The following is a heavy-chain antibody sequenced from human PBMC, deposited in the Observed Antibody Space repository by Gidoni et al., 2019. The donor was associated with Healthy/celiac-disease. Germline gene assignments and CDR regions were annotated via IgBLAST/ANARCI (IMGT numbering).Heavy chain of an antibody. CDR1: GYTFTGYY. CDR3: ARDLGGWFDP. D-gene: IGHD3-10*01. CDR2: INPNRGGT. V-gene: IGHV1-2*02. Sequence: QVQLVQSGAEVKKPGASVKVSCKASGYTFTGYYIHWVRQAPGQGLEWMGWINPNRGGTNYEQKFQGRVTMTRDTSISTAYMELSRLRSDETAVYYCARDLGGWFDPWGQGTLVTVSS. J-gene: IGHJ5*02.